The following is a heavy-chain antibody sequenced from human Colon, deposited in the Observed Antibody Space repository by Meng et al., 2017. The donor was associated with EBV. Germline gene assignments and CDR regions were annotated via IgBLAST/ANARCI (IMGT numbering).Heavy chain of an antibody. CDR2: IYYSGNT. CDR1: GGSITNGSYY. J-gene: IGHJ5*02. Sequence: QLQLQESGPXLVKPXXXLSRTCTGSGGSITNGSYYWGWIRQPPGKGLEWIGYIYYSGNTYYNPSLKSRVTISIDTSKNQFSLKLSSVTAADTAVYYCARAEYYNWFDPWGQGTLVTVSS. D-gene: IGHD1-14*01. V-gene: IGHV4-30-4*08. CDR3: ARAEYYNWFDP.